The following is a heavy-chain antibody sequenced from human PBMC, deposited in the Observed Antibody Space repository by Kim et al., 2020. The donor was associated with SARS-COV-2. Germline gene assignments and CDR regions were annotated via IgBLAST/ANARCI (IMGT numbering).Heavy chain of an antibody. D-gene: IGHD4-17*01. Sequence: GYEQKFQGRVTMTRNTSISTAYMELSSLRSEDTAVYYCARIYGDYWYFDLWGRGTLVTVSS. CDR3: ARIYGDYWYFDL. J-gene: IGHJ2*01. V-gene: IGHV1-8*01.